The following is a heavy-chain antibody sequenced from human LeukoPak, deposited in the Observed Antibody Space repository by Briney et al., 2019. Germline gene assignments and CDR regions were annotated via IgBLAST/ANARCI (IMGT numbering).Heavy chain of an antibody. CDR2: IYYSGST. CDR3: ARVDDYSNLYYFDY. Sequence: SETLSLTCTVSGGSISSGDYYWSWIRQPPGKGLEWIGYIYYSGSTYYNPSLKSRVTISVDTSKNLFSLKLSSVTAADTAVYYCARVDDYSNLYYFDYWGQGTLVTVSS. J-gene: IGHJ4*02. CDR1: GGSISSGDYY. D-gene: IGHD4-11*01. V-gene: IGHV4-30-4*08.